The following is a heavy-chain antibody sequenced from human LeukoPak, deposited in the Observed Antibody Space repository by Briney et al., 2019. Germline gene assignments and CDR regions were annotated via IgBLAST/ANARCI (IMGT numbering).Heavy chain of an antibody. CDR1: GFTFDDYA. V-gene: IGHV3-9*01. Sequence: GGPLRLSCAASGFTFDDYAMHWVRQAPGKGLEWVSGISWNSGSIGYADSVKGRFTISRDNAKNSLYLQMNSLRAEDTALYSKGGKQLVTSFDYWGQGTLVTVSS. CDR2: ISWNSGSI. J-gene: IGHJ4*02. D-gene: IGHD6-6*01. CDR3: GGKQLVTSFDY.